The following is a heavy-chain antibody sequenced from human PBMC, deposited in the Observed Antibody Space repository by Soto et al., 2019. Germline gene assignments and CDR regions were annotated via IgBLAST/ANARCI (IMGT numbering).Heavy chain of an antibody. CDR2: ISYDGSNK. V-gene: IGHV3-30*18. CDR3: AKDVVAATTEYFQH. D-gene: IGHD2-15*01. Sequence: GGSLRLSCAASGFTFSSYGMHWVRQAPGKGLEWVAVISYDGSNKYYADSVKGRFTISRDNSKNTLYLQMNSLRAEDTAVYYCAKDVVAATTEYFQHWGQGTLVTVSS. J-gene: IGHJ1*01. CDR1: GFTFSSYG.